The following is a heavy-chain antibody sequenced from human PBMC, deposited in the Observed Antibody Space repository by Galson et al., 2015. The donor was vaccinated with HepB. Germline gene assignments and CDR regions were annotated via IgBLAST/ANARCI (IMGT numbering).Heavy chain of an antibody. Sequence: SLRLSCAASGFTFSSYSMNWVRQAPGKGLEWVSYISSSSSTIYYADSVKGRFTISRDNAKNSLYLQMNSLRAEDTAVYYCARGWLAVADPFDYWGQGTLVTVSS. J-gene: IGHJ4*02. CDR3: ARGWLAVADPFDY. CDR1: GFTFSSYS. V-gene: IGHV3-48*04. CDR2: ISSSSSTI. D-gene: IGHD6-19*01.